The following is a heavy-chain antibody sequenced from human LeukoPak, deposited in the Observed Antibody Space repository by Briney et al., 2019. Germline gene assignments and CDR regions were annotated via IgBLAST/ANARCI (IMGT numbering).Heavy chain of an antibody. D-gene: IGHD5-18*01. V-gene: IGHV3-30*18. CDR2: MSYDGNNK. CDR3: AKDGFGHSYGYAYFDY. CDR1: GFTLSSYA. Sequence: GGSLRLSCAASGFTLSSYAMHWVRQAPGKGLERVAVMSYDGNNKYYADAVKGRFTISRDNSKNTLYLQMNSLRAEDTAVYYCAKDGFGHSYGYAYFDYWGQGTLVTVSS. J-gene: IGHJ4*02.